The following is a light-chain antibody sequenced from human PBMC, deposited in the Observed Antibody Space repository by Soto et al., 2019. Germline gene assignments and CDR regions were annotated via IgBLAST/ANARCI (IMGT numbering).Light chain of an antibody. V-gene: IGKV3-20*01. CDR1: QSVRDSY. CDR2: GAS. CDR3: QQYNNWPRT. J-gene: IGKJ1*01. Sequence: EIVLTQSPGTLSLSPGERATLSCRASQSVRDSYLAWYQLKPGQAPRLLISGASSTATGIPDRFSGSGSGTDFTLTISRLEPEDFAVYYCQQYNNWPRTFGQGTKVDIK.